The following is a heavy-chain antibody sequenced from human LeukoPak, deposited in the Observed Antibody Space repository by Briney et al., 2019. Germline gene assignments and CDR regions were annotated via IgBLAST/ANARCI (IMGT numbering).Heavy chain of an antibody. V-gene: IGHV4-4*07. CDR2: IYTTGST. Sequence: GSLRLSCAASGFRFSSYAMSWIRQPAGKGLEWIGRIYTTGSTNYNPSLKSRVTMSVDTSKKQFSLKLNSVTAADTAVYYCAGDGLEVPAPPNWFDPWGQGTLVTVSS. CDR3: AGDGLEVPAPPNWFDP. J-gene: IGHJ5*02. CDR1: GFRFSSYA. D-gene: IGHD2-2*01.